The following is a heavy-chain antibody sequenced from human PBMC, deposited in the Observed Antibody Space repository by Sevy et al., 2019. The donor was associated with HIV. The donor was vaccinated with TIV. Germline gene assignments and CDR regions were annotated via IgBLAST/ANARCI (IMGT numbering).Heavy chain of an antibody. D-gene: IGHD6-19*01. J-gene: IGHJ4*02. CDR3: AREAGYSTGWSPGNY. CDR1: GFTFSSHA. V-gene: IGHV3-30*14. Sequence: GGSLRLSCAASGFTFSSHAMHWVRQAPGKGLEWVALIYYDGVIKYYAESVKGRFTISRDNSKNTLYLQMNSLRADDTAVYYCAREAGYSTGWSPGNYWGQGTLVTVSS. CDR2: IYYDGVIK.